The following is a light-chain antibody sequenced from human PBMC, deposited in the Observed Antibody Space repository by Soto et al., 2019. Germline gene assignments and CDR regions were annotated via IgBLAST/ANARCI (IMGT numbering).Light chain of an antibody. J-gene: IGLJ1*01. V-gene: IGLV1-40*01. CDR3: QSYDSSLSGYV. Sequence: QSVLTQPPSVSGAPGQRVTISCTGASSNIGAGYDVHWYQHLPGTVPKLLIYGSTNRPSGVPGRFSGSKSGTSASLAITGLQAEDEADYYCQSYDSSLSGYVFGAGTKLTVL. CDR2: GST. CDR1: SSNIGAGYD.